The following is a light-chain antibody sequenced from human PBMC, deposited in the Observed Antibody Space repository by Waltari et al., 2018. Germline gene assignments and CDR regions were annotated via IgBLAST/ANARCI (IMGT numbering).Light chain of an antibody. V-gene: IGKV3-15*01. Sequence: EIVMTQSPDPLSVSPGERATLSCRARQRVASNVAWYQQRPGQSPRLLIYGASTRAPGIPARFSGSGSGTQFTLTISSLQPEDFATYYCQQSYSMFALTFGGGTKVEIK. CDR3: QQSYSMFALT. CDR2: GAS. J-gene: IGKJ4*01. CDR1: QRVASN.